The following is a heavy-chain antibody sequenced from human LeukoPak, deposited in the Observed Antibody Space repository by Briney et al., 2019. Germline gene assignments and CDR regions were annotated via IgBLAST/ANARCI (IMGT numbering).Heavy chain of an antibody. Sequence: PGGSLRLSCAASGFSVRDYAMHWVRQAPGKGLEWVAVMSYEETYKNYAEAVKGRFTISRDDSKNTLFLQMSSLRPEDTAVYCCARDFGVIRRSWGQGTLVSVSS. CDR2: MSYEETYK. CDR3: ARDFGVIRRS. J-gene: IGHJ5*02. V-gene: IGHV3-30-3*01. D-gene: IGHD3-3*01. CDR1: GFSVRDYA.